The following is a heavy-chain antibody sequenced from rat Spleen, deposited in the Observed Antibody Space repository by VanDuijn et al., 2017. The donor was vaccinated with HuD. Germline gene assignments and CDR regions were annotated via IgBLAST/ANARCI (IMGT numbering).Heavy chain of an antibody. D-gene: IGHD1-12*02. J-gene: IGHJ4*01. Sequence: QVQLKESGPGLVQPSQTLSLTCTVSGFSLTSYHVHWVRQPPGKGLEWMGVMWSDGDTSYNSALKSRLSIRRDTSKSQVFLKMSSLQTEDTATYYCARRGYYDGSYYYRVMDAWGQGASVTVSS. CDR1: GFSLTSYH. CDR3: ARRGYYDGSYYYRVMDA. V-gene: IGHV2-32*01. CDR2: MWSDGDT.